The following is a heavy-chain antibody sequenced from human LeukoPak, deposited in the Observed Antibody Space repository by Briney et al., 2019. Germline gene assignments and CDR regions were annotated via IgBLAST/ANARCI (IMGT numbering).Heavy chain of an antibody. D-gene: IGHD2-21*01. Sequence: GGSLRLSCATSGFTLTSSDMSWVRQAPGKGLEWVSSISDSGGSTDYLDSVRGRFTISRDISKNTLYLQMNSLRAEDTAVYYCANTLVIADCWGQGTLVTVSS. J-gene: IGHJ4*02. CDR2: ISDSGGST. CDR1: GFTLTSSD. CDR3: ANTLVIADC. V-gene: IGHV3-23*01.